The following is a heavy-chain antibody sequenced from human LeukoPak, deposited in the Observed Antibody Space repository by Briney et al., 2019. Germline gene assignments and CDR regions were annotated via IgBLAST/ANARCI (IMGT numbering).Heavy chain of an antibody. J-gene: IGHJ3*02. Sequence: GGSLRLSCAASGFTFSSYAMSWVRQAPGKGLEWVSAISGSGGSTYYADSVKGRFTISRDNSKNTLYLQMNSLRAEDTAVYYCAKSAHYYDSSGYYYGPDAFDIWGQGTMVTVSS. CDR3: AKSAHYYDSSGYYYGPDAFDI. V-gene: IGHV3-23*01. CDR1: GFTFSSYA. D-gene: IGHD3-22*01. CDR2: ISGSGGST.